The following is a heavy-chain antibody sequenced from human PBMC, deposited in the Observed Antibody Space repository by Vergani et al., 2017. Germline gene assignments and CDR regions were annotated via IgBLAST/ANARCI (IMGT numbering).Heavy chain of an antibody. Sequence: QITLKESGPTLVNPTQTLTLTCTFSGFSLTTTGVGVGWIRQPPRKALEWVALIYWSDHKRFSPSLKSRLSITKDTSRNQVVLTLTNMDPIDTPTYYCVRXIITTTGMPLFDHWGQGTLFTASS. V-gene: IGHV2-5*01. D-gene: IGHD3-3*01. J-gene: IGHJ4*02. CDR1: GFSLTTTGVG. CDR2: IYWSDHK. CDR3: VRXIITTTGMPLFDH.